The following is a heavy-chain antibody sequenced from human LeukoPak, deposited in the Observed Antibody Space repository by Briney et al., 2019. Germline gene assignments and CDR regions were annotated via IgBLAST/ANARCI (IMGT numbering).Heavy chain of an antibody. V-gene: IGHV4-34*01. CDR2: INHSGST. J-gene: IGHJ4*02. D-gene: IGHD2-2*01. Sequence: PSETLSLTCAVSGYSISSGYYWSWIRQPPGKGLEWIGEINHSGSTNYNPSLKSRVTISVDTSKNQFSLKLSSVTAADTAVYYCARGVRYQLLSSLVYWGQGTLVTVSS. CDR3: ARGVRYQLLSSLVY. CDR1: GYSISSGYY.